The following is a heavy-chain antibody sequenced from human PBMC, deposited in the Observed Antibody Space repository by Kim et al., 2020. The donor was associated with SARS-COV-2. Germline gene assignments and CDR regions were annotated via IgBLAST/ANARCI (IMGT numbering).Heavy chain of an antibody. CDR3: AREEYYYDSSGYYRNWFDP. V-gene: IGHV3-11*06. Sequence: GRFTISRDNAKNSLYLQMNSLRAEDTAVYYWAREEYYYDSSGYYRNWFDPWGQGTLVTVSS. J-gene: IGHJ5*02. D-gene: IGHD3-22*01.